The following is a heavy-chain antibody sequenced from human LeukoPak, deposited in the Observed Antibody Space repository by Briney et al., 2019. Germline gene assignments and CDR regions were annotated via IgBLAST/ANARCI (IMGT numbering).Heavy chain of an antibody. CDR2: ISVYNGNT. V-gene: IGHV1-18*01. D-gene: IGHD2-21*02. J-gene: IGHJ5*02. CDR1: GYSFTNYG. CDR3: ARTYCGGDCYSSRGWFDT. Sequence: ASVKVSCKASGYSFTNYGISWVRQAPEQGLEWMGWISVYNGNTNYAQKLQGRVTMTADKSTSTAYMELSSLRSEDTAVYYCARTYCGGDCYSSRGWFDTWGQGTLVTVSS.